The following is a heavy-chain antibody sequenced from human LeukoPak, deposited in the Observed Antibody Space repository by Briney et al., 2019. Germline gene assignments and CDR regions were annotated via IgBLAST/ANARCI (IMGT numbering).Heavy chain of an antibody. CDR3: ARDMGRAWYGPPDY. V-gene: IGHV3-33*01. CDR2: IWNDGSKT. J-gene: IGHJ4*02. D-gene: IGHD6-13*01. CDR1: GFIFSNYG. Sequence: PGRSLRLSCAASGFIFSNYGMHWVRQAPGKRLEWVAVIWNDGSKTFHADSVKGRFTIARDNSKNTLYLQMNRLRAEGTGVYFCARDMGRAWYGPPDYWGQGTLVTVSS.